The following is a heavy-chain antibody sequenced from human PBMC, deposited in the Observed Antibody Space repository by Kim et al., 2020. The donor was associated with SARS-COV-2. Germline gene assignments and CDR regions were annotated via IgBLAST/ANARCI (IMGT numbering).Heavy chain of an antibody. CDR2: ST. Sequence: STHYNPSLKSRVTISVDTTKNQFSRKLTSVTAADSAVYYCARWGSSGYFDYWGQGTLVTVSS. J-gene: IGHJ4*02. V-gene: IGHV4-39*01. CDR3: ARWGSSGYFDY. D-gene: IGHD3-22*01.